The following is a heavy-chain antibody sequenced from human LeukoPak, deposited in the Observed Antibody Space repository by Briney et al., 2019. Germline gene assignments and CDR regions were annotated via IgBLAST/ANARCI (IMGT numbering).Heavy chain of an antibody. CDR2: ISGSSGHT. D-gene: IGHD3-3*01. J-gene: IGHJ4*02. CDR3: AKVGFSGMEWLLYSDH. V-gene: IGHV3-23*01. Sequence: GGSLRLSCAASGLTLSSYAMSWVRQAPGKGLEWVSAISGSSGHTYYADSVKGRFTISRDNSKNTLYLQMNSLRAEDTAVYYCAKVGFSGMEWLLYSDHWGQGTLVTVSS. CDR1: GLTLSSYA.